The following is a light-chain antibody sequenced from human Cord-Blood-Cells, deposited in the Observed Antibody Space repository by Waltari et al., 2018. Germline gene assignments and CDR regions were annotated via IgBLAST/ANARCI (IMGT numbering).Light chain of an antibody. CDR3: SSYTSSSTFYV. CDR2: DVS. V-gene: IGLV2-14*01. CDR1: SSDVGGYNY. J-gene: IGLJ1*01. Sequence: QSALTQPASVSGSPGQSITISCTGTSSDVGGYNYFSWYQQHPGNAPKLMIYDVSKRPAGVSNRFSGAKSGNTASLTISGLQAEDEADYYCSSYTSSSTFYVVGTGTKVTVL.